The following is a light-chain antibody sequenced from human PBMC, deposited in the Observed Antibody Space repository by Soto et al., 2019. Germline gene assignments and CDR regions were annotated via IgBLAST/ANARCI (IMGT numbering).Light chain of an antibody. CDR1: SSDVGGYNY. CDR2: EVS. V-gene: IGLV2-8*01. CDR3: SSYAGSNIHYV. J-gene: IGLJ1*01. Sequence: QYVLTQPPSASGSPGQSVTISCTGTSSDVGGYNYVSWYQQHPGKAPKLMIYEVSKRPSGVPDRFSGSNSGNTASLTVSGLQAEDEADYYCSSYAGSNIHYVFGTGTKLTVL.